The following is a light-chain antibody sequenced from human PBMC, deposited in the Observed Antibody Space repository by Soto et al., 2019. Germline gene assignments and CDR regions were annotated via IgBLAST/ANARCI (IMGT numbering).Light chain of an antibody. CDR2: EVT. CDR1: NTDVGQGKS. V-gene: IGLV2-14*01. J-gene: IGLJ1*01. Sequence: QSVLPQPASVSGSRGQSITISCFGRNTDVGQGKSVSWYQQGPGKAPKLLIFEVTNRPSGISSRFSGSRSGNTASLTISGLQPDDEGDYYCVSYTDTDTLVFGTGTKVTVL. CDR3: VSYTDTDTLV.